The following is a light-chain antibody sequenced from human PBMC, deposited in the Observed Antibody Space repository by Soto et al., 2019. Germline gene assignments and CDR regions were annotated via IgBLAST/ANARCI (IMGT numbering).Light chain of an antibody. CDR1: RGVSANY. Sequence: ENLLTLSPGTLSLSPGEGATLSCRASRGVSANYLAWYQQKPGQAPTLLIYGASIRAAGIPDRFSGSGSGTDFTLTIRRLEPDDFAVYYCQQYGSSPRTFGQGTNVDIK. J-gene: IGKJ1*01. V-gene: IGKV3-20*01. CDR3: QQYGSSPRT. CDR2: GAS.